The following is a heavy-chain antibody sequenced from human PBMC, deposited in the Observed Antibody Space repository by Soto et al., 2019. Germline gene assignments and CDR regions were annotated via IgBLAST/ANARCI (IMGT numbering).Heavy chain of an antibody. Sequence: QVQLQESGPGLVKPSQTLSLTCTVSGGSISSGDYYWSWIRQPPGKGLEWIGYIYYSGSTYYNPLLKSRVTLSVDTAKNQFSLKLSSVTAADTAVYYCAGWYHLYNWFDPWGQGTLVTVSS. D-gene: IGHD6-19*01. CDR1: GGSISSGDYY. J-gene: IGHJ5*02. V-gene: IGHV4-30-4*01. CDR2: IYYSGST. CDR3: AGWYHLYNWFDP.